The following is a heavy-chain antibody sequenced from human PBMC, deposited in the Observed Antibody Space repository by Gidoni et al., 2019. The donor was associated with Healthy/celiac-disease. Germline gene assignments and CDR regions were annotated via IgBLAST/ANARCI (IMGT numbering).Heavy chain of an antibody. D-gene: IGHD4-17*01. CDR3: AREDYGDWYFDL. CDR1: GGSIRSYY. V-gene: IGHV4-4*07. J-gene: IGHJ2*01. CDR2: IYSSGST. Sequence: QVQLQEAGPGLAKPSETLSLTCTVSGGSIRSYYWSWIRQPAGKGLEWIGRIYSSGSTNYNPSLKSRATMSVDTSKTQFSLKLSSVTAADAAVYYCAREDYGDWYFDLWGRGTLVTVSS.